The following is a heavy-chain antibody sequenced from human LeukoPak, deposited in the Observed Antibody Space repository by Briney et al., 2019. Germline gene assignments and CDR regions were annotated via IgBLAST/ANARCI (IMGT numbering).Heavy chain of an antibody. CDR3: ARAYGSGSSYHPDY. CDR1: GYTFTAYY. Sequence: ASVKVSCKASGYTFTAYYMHWVRQAPGQGLEWMGWINPNSGGTNSSQKFQDRVTLTRDTSISTAYMGLGSLRSDDTAIYYRARAYGSGSSYHPDYWGQGTLVTVSS. V-gene: IGHV1-2*02. D-gene: IGHD3-10*01. CDR2: INPNSGGT. J-gene: IGHJ4*02.